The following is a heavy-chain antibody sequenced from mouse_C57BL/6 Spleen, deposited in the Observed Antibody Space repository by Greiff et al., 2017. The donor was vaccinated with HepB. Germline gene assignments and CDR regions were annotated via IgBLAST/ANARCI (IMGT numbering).Heavy chain of an antibody. J-gene: IGHJ4*01. CDR3: AREGLLRLDYYAMDY. CDR1: GYTFTSYW. V-gene: IGHV1-55*01. Sequence: VQLQQPGAELVKPGASVKMSCKASGYTFTSYWITWVKQRPGQGLEWIGDIYPGSGSTNYNEKFKSKATLTVDTSSSTAYMQLSSLTSEDSAVYYCAREGLLRLDYYAMDYWGQGTSVTVSS. D-gene: IGHD2-3*01. CDR2: IYPGSGST.